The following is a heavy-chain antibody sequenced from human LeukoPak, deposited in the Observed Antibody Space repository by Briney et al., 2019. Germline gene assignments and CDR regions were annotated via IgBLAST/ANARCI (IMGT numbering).Heavy chain of an antibody. J-gene: IGHJ5*02. CDR1: GGSISSYY. CDR3: ARHLAAAGRRFDP. D-gene: IGHD6-13*01. V-gene: IGHV4-59*08. CDR2: IYYSGST. Sequence: SETLSLTCTVSGGSISSYYWSWIRQPPGKGLEWIGYIYYSGSTNYNPSLKSRVTISVDTSKNQFSLKLSSVTAADTAVYYCARHLAAAGRRFDPWGQGTLATVSS.